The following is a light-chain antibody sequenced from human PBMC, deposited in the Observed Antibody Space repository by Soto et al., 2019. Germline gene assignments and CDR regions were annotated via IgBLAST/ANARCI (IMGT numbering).Light chain of an antibody. J-gene: IGKJ3*01. CDR3: QQYNDWPFA. CDR2: GAS. Sequence: VMTQSPATLSVSPGERATLPCRASQSVNRNLAWYQQKPGQAPRLLIYGASTRASGIPARFSGSGSGTDFTLTISSLQSEDLAIYYCQQYNDWPFAFGPGTKVDI. V-gene: IGKV3-15*01. CDR1: QSVNRN.